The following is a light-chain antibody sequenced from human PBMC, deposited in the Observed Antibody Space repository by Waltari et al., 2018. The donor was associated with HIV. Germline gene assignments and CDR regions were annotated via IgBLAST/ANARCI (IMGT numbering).Light chain of an antibody. CDR1: SGSIATNY. Sequence: NFILTQPHSVSEYPGKTVTIPCTRSSGSIATNYVQWYQLSPGTSPTTVIYEDNQRPSGPRDRVSGAIGSSSNSASRSRAGLKTEDVADSYGQSYDNTYVVFGGGPKLTVL. CDR3: QSYDNTYVV. CDR2: EDN. V-gene: IGLV6-57*01. J-gene: IGLJ2*01.